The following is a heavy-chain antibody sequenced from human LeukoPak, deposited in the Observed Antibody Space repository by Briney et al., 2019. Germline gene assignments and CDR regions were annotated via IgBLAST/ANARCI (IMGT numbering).Heavy chain of an antibody. CDR3: ATKGPRKMATRRRYFDY. D-gene: IGHD5-24*01. CDR1: GGSISSSSYY. J-gene: IGHJ4*02. CDR2: IYYSGST. Sequence: SETLSLTCTVSGGSISSSSYYWGWIRQPPGKGLEWIGSIYYSGSTYYNPSLKSRVTISVDTSKNQFSLKLSSVTAADTAVYYCATKGPRKMATRRRYFDYWGQGTLVTVSS. V-gene: IGHV4-39*07.